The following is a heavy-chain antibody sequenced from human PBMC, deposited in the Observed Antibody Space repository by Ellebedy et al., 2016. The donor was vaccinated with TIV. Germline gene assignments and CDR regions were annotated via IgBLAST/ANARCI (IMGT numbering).Heavy chain of an antibody. CDR1: GDSMNTSSW. D-gene: IGHD2-15*01. CDR2: IYHNGST. V-gene: IGHV4-4*02. Sequence: SETLSLTCAVSGDSMNTSSWWSWVRQTPGKGLQWIGQIYHNGSTHYDPSLKSRVTMSVDKSKNQFSLKLNSVTAADTAMYYCARIYSGGSCYFDYWGQGTLVTVSS. J-gene: IGHJ4*02. CDR3: ARIYSGGSCYFDY.